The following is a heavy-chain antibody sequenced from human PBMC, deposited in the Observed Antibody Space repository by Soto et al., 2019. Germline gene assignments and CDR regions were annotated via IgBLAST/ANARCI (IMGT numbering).Heavy chain of an antibody. CDR3: ARGMGCSSTSCYKALYGMDV. CDR2: IYYSGST. Sequence: QVQLQESGPGLVKPSQTLSLTCTVSGGSISSGGYYWSWIRQHPGKGLEWIGYIYYSGSTYYNPSLKSRVTISVDTSKNQFSLKLSSVTAADTAVYYCARGMGCSSTSCYKALYGMDVWGQGTTVTVSS. D-gene: IGHD2-2*02. CDR1: GGSISSGGYY. V-gene: IGHV4-31*03. J-gene: IGHJ6*02.